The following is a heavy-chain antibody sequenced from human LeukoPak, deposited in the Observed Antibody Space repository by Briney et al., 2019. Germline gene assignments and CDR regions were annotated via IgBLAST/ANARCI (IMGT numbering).Heavy chain of an antibody. J-gene: IGHJ4*02. Sequence: SETLSLTCTVSGGSGSSDDWSWIRQPPGKGLEWIGYIYYSGSTNYNPSLESRVTISVDTSKTQFSLKLNSVTAADTAVYYCARHRSRDGYKPYFDYWGQGTLVTVSS. D-gene: IGHD5-24*01. CDR3: ARHRSRDGYKPYFDY. CDR1: GGSGSSDD. V-gene: IGHV4-59*08. CDR2: IYYSGST.